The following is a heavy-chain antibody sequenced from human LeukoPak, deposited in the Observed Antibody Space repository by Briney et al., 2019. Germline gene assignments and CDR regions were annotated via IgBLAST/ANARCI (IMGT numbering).Heavy chain of an antibody. CDR2: ISSSGSTI. J-gene: IGHJ6*03. CDR1: GFTFRNYW. CDR3: ARDRAQYYDFWSGFSYYMDV. V-gene: IGHV3-11*04. D-gene: IGHD3-3*01. Sequence: GGSLRLSCAASGFTFRNYWMSWVRQAPGKGLEWVSYISSSGSTIYYADSVKGRFTISRDNAKNSLYLQMNSLRAEDTAVYYCARDRAQYYDFWSGFSYYMDVWGKGTTVTVSS.